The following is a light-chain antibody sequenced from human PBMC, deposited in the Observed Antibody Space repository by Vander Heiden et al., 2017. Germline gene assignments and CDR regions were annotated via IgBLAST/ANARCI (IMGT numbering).Light chain of an antibody. CDR1: QGIAGH. V-gene: IGKV1-9*01. CDR2: AAS. Sequence: LQLTQSPSFLSASVGDRVTITCRASQGIAGHLAWYQQRSGKAPKLLIYAASTLQSWVPSGLSGSGSGTEFTLTISSLQPEDFATYYCQQFNSYPFTFGGGTKVEIK. J-gene: IGKJ4*01. CDR3: QQFNSYPFT.